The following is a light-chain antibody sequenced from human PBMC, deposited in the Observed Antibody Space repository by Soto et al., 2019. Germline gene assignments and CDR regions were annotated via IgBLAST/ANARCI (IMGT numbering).Light chain of an antibody. CDR2: GAA. CDR3: QEYNTWPWT. Sequence: EIVLTQSPGTLSLSPGERATLSCRVSQIVTSNYLAWYQQKPGQAPRVVIFGAATRATGIPARFSGSGSGTEFSLTINSLQSEDFAVYYCQEYNTWPWTFGQGTKVDI. CDR1: QIVTSN. J-gene: IGKJ1*01. V-gene: IGKV3-15*01.